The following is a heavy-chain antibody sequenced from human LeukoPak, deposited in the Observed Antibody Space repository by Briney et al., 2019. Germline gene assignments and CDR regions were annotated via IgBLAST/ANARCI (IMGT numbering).Heavy chain of an antibody. J-gene: IGHJ4*02. V-gene: IGHV1-18*01. CDR2: IIAYNGNT. D-gene: IGHD3-3*01. CDR3: ARGPSITIFGVVNDY. Sequence: ASVKVSCKGSGYTFTSYGISWVRQPPGQGLEWMGWIIAYNGNTNYAQNLQGRVTMTTDTSTSTAYMELRSLRSDDTAVYYCARGPSITIFGVVNDYWGQGTLVTVSS. CDR1: GYTFTSYG.